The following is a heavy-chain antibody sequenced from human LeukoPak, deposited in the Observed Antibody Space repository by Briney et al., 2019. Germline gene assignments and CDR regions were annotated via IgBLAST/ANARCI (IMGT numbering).Heavy chain of an antibody. J-gene: IGHJ4*02. CDR1: GFTFSSYG. V-gene: IGHV3-33*01. D-gene: IGHD4-17*01. CDR3: ARERDGDYVFLDY. Sequence: PGGSLRLSCAASGFTFSSYGMHWVRQAPGKGLEGVAVIWYDGSNKYYADSVKGRFTISRDNSKSTLYLQMNSLRAEDTAVYYCARERDGDYVFLDYWGQGTLVTVSS. CDR2: IWYDGSNK.